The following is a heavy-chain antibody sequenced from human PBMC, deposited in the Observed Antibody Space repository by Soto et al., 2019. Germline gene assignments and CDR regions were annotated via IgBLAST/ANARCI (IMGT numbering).Heavy chain of an antibody. CDR1: GGSISSYY. J-gene: IGHJ6*03. V-gene: IGHV4-34*01. CDR2: INHSGST. D-gene: IGHD4-17*01. Sequence: SETLSLTCTVSGGSISSYYWSWIRQPPGKGLEWIGEINHSGSTNYNPSLKSRVTISVDTSKNQFSLKLSSVTAADTAVYYCARGRGNGDYYYYYYMDVWGKGTTVTVSS. CDR3: ARGRGNGDYYYYYYMDV.